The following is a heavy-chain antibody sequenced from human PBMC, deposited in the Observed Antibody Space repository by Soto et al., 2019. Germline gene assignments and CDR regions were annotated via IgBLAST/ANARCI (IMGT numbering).Heavy chain of an antibody. D-gene: IGHD5-18*01. CDR3: ARVYSYGYNWFDP. CDR2: INHSGGT. CDR1: GGSFSGYY. J-gene: IGHJ5*02. Sequence: SETLSLTCAVYGGSFSGYYWSWIRQPPGKGLEWIGEINHSGGTNYNPSLKSRVTISVDTSKNQFSLKLSSVTAADTAVYYCARVYSYGYNWFDPWGQGTLVTVSS. V-gene: IGHV4-34*01.